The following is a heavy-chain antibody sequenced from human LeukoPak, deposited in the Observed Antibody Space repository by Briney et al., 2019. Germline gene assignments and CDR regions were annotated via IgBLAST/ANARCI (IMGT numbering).Heavy chain of an antibody. CDR3: AGRGLSTGWTFDY. Sequence: SETLSLTCTVSGGSISSYYWSWIRQPPGKGLEWIGYIYYSGSTNYNPSLKSRVTISVDTSKNQFSLKLSSVTAADTAIYYCAGRGLSTGWTFDYWGHGTVDPVSS. CDR1: GGSISSYY. CDR2: IYYSGST. V-gene: IGHV4-59*01. J-gene: IGHJ4*03. D-gene: IGHD6-19*01.